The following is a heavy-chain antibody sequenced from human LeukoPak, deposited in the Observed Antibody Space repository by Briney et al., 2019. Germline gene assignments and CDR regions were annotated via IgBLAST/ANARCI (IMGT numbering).Heavy chain of an antibody. V-gene: IGHV1-2*02. Sequence: ASVKVSCKASGYTFTGYYMHWVRQAPGQGLEWMGWINPNSGGTNYAQKLQGRVTMTRDTSISTAYMELSRLRSDDTAVYYCARDCSSTSCVDAFDIWGQGTMVTVSS. CDR2: INPNSGGT. J-gene: IGHJ3*02. D-gene: IGHD2-2*01. CDR3: ARDCSSTSCVDAFDI. CDR1: GYTFTGYY.